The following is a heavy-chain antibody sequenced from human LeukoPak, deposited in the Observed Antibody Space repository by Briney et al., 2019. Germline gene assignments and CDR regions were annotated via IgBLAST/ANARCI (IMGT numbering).Heavy chain of an antibody. J-gene: IGHJ3*02. V-gene: IGHV3-23*01. CDR3: SKDPPRGSADAFDI. D-gene: IGHD2-15*01. Sequence: PGGSLRLSCAASGFIFSSNSMNWVRQAPGKGLEWVSTISGSGSSTYYADSVKGRFTISRDNSRNTLYLQMDSLSAEDSAVYYCSKDPPRGSADAFDIWGQGTRVTVSS. CDR1: GFIFSSNS. CDR2: ISGSGSST.